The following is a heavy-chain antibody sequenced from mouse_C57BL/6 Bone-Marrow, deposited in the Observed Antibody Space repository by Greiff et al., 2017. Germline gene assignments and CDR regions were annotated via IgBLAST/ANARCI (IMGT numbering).Heavy chain of an antibody. V-gene: IGHV5-4*01. CDR1: GFTFSSYA. D-gene: IGHD4-1*02. CDR3: ARERNWDELYFDV. J-gene: IGHJ1*03. Sequence: EVMLVESGGGLVKPGGSLKLSCAASGFTFSSYAMSWVRQTPEKRLEWVATISDGGSYTYYPDNVKGRFTISRDNAKNNLYLQMSHLKSEDTAMYYCARERNWDELYFDVWGTGTTVTVSS. CDR2: ISDGGSYT.